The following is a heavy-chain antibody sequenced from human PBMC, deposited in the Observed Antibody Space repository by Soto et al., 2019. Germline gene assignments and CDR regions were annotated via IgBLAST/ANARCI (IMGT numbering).Heavy chain of an antibody. V-gene: IGHV1-18*01. J-gene: IGHJ4*02. Sequence: QVQMVQSGAEVKKPGASVKVSCKASGYTFTNFGISWVRKAPGQGLEWMGWIRAYNGNTNYAQKFEGRVTMTTDTSTSIADMDVRSIRFDDTAVYYCARGSPPLDYWGQGTLVTVSS. CDR3: ARGSPPLDY. CDR2: IRAYNGNT. CDR1: GYTFTNFG. D-gene: IGHD1-26*01.